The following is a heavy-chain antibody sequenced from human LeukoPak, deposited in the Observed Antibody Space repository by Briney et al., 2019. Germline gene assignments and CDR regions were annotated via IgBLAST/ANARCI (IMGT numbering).Heavy chain of an antibody. CDR3: ASVRHDPLEYYYYVDV. CDR2: INPSGSP. J-gene: IGHJ6*03. V-gene: IGHV4-34*01. Sequence: PSETLSLTCTVSGGSISSYYWTWIRQPPGKGLEWLGEINPSGSPDYNPSLKSRATISVDTSKNQFSLRLASVTAADTAVYYCASVRHDPLEYYYYVDVWGKGTTVTVSS. CDR1: GGSISSYY. D-gene: IGHD2/OR15-2a*01.